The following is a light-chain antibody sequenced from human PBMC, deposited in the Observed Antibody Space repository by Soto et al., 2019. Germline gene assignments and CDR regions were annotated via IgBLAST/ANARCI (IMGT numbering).Light chain of an antibody. V-gene: IGKV3-11*01. J-gene: IGKJ2*01. Sequence: EIVLTQSPATLSLSPGERATLSCWASQRFASYLAWYQQKPGQAPRLLIYAASNRATGIPASFSGSGSGTECTRTISSLEHEDFALYYCQLRSNWPRLYTFGQGTKLEI. CDR3: QLRSNWPRLYT. CDR2: AAS. CDR1: QRFASY.